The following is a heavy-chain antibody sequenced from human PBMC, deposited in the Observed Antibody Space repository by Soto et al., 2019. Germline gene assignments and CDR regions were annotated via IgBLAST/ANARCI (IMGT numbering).Heavy chain of an antibody. V-gene: IGHV3-53*01. D-gene: IGHD6-13*01. CDR2: IYSGGST. Sequence: GGSLRLSCAASGFTVSSNYMSLVRQAPGKGLEWVSVIYSGGSTYYADSVKGRFTISRDNSKNTLYLQMNSLGAEDTAVYYCARDLGIAAAGHYYYYGMDVWGQGTTVTVSS. CDR1: GFTVSSNY. CDR3: ARDLGIAAAGHYYYYGMDV. J-gene: IGHJ6*02.